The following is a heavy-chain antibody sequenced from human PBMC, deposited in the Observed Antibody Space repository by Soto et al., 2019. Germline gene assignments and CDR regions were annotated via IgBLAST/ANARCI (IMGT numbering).Heavy chain of an antibody. J-gene: IGHJ4*02. Sequence: PGGSLRLSCAASGFTFSSYEMNWVRQAPGKGLEWVSYISSSGSTIYYADSVKGRFTISRDNAKNSLYLQMNSRSAEDTAVYHWARAAPCGYINGSRYNRGQGTLVTVSS. D-gene: IGHD5-12*01. V-gene: IGHV3-48*03. CDR1: GFTFSSYE. CDR2: ISSSGSTI. CDR3: ARAAPCGYINGSRYN.